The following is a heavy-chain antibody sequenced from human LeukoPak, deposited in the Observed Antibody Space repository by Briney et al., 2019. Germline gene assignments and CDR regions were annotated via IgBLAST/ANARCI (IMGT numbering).Heavy chain of an antibody. V-gene: IGHV1-69*06. CDR1: RGTFSSYA. CDR3: ARPLDYDILTGYCPFGC. J-gene: IGHJ4*02. CDR2: IIPIFGTA. Sequence: SVKVSCKASRGTFSSYAISWVRQAPGQGLEWMGGIIPIFGTANYAHKFQGRVTITADKSTSTAYMELSSLRSEYTAVYYCARPLDYDILTGYCPFGCWGQGALVTFSS. D-gene: IGHD3-9*01.